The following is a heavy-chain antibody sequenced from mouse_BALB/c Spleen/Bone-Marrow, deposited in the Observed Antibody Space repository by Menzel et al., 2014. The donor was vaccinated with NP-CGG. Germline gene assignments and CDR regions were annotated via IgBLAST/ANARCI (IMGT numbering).Heavy chain of an antibody. Sequence: VHVKQSGPELVKPGASVKMSCKASGYTFTSYVMHWVKQKPGQGLEWIGYINPYNDGTKYNEKFKGKATLTSDKSSSTAYMGLSSLTSEDSAVYYCAYGSSYGRVDYWGQGTSVTVSS. CDR1: GYTFTSYV. V-gene: IGHV1-14*01. CDR3: AYGSSYGRVDY. J-gene: IGHJ4*01. CDR2: INPYNDGT. D-gene: IGHD1-1*01.